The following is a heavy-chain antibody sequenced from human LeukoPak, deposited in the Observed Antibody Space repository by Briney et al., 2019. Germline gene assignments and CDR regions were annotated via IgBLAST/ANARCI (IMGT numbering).Heavy chain of an antibody. CDR1: GFTFSSYA. CDR3: AREGCRTSCPTWGYFDH. J-gene: IGHJ4*02. Sequence: GGSLRLSCAASGFTFSSYAMSWVRQAPGKGLEWVSGLSGSGGRTYYGDSVEGRFTISRDNSKNTLDLQMNSLRAEDTAVYNCAREGCRTSCPTWGYFDHWGQGTLVTVSS. CDR2: LSGSGGRT. D-gene: IGHD2-2*01. V-gene: IGHV3-23*01.